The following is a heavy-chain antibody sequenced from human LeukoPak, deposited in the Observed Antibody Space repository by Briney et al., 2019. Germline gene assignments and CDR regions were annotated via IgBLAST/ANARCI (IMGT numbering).Heavy chain of an antibody. CDR3: AKHIVIVPAAKDY. CDR2: ITNGGST. D-gene: IGHD2-2*01. J-gene: IGHJ4*02. CDR1: GFTFSNYA. Sequence: GGSLRLSCAASGFTFSNYAMSWVRQAPGKGLEWVSAITNGGSTYYADSVKGRFTISRDNSKNTLYLQMKSLRADDTAVYYRAKHIVIVPAAKDYWGQGTLVTVSS. V-gene: IGHV3-23*01.